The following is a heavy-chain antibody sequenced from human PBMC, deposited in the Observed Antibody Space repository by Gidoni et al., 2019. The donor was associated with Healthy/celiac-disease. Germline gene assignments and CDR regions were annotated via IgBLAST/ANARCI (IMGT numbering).Heavy chain of an antibody. J-gene: IGHJ6*02. CDR3: ARDAIMITFGGVIEGPYGMDV. Sequence: EVQLVESGGGLVKPGGSLRLSCAASGFTFSSYSLNWVRQAPGKGLEWVSAISSSSSYIYYADSVKGRFTISRDNAKNSLYLQMNSLRAEDTAVCYCARDAIMITFGGVIEGPYGMDVWGQGTTVTVSS. V-gene: IGHV3-21*01. CDR1: GFTFSSYS. CDR2: ISSSSSYI. D-gene: IGHD3-16*01.